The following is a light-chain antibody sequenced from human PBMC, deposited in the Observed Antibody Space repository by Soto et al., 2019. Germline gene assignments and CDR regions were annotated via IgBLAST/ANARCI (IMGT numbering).Light chain of an antibody. CDR2: EAF. Sequence: DIQMTQFPSTLSASVGDRVTITCRASQGISTYLAWYQVKPGTAPKLLVYEAFTLERGIPSRFSGSGSWTEFTLTISSLQPGAVAAYYCQQYKSFSPYTFGQGTKLEIK. V-gene: IGKV1-5*01. CDR3: QQYKSFSPYT. J-gene: IGKJ2*01. CDR1: QGISTY.